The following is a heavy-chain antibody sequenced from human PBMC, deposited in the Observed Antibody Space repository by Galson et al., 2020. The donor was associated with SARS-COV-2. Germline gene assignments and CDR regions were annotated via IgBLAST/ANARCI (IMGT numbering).Heavy chain of an antibody. V-gene: IGHV4-59*01. CDR1: GGSINDYY. D-gene: IGHD3-10*01. Sequence: SQTLSLTCTVSGGSINDYYWSWIRQPPGKGLEWIGYIYYSGSTNYNPSLKSRVTISVDTSKNQFSLKLRSVTAADTAVYYCARHYASGRPAFDSWGQGTLVTVSS. J-gene: IGHJ4*02. CDR3: ARHYASGRPAFDS. CDR2: IYYSGST.